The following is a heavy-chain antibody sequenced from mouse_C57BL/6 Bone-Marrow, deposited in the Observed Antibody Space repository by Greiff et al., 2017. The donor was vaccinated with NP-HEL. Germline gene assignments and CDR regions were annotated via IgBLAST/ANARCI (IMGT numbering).Heavy chain of an antibody. CDR3: ASLGRWYFDV. V-gene: IGHV1-50*01. J-gene: IGHJ1*03. D-gene: IGHD4-1*01. CDR1: GYTFTSYW. Sequence: VQLQQPGAELVKPGASVKLSCKASGYTFTSYWMQWVKQRPGQGLEWIGEIDPSDSYTNYNQKFKGKATLTVDTSSSTAYMQLSSLTSEDAAVYDCASLGRWYFDVWGTGTTVTVSS. CDR2: IDPSDSYT.